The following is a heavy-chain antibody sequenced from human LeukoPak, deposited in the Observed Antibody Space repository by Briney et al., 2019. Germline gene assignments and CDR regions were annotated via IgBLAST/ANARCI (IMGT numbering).Heavy chain of an antibody. V-gene: IGHV4-30-4*01. D-gene: IGHD3-10*01. CDR1: GGSLSSGDYY. CDR2: IYYSGST. Sequence: SETLSLTCTVSGGSLSSGDYYWSWIRQPPGKGLEWIGYIYYSGSTYYNPSLKSRVTISVDTSKNQFSLKLSSVTAADTAVYYCAREGGWFGEFHFDYWGQGTLVTVSS. J-gene: IGHJ4*02. CDR3: AREGGWFGEFHFDY.